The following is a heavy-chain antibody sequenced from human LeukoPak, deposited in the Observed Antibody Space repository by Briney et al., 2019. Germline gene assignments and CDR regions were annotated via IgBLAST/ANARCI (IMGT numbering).Heavy chain of an antibody. J-gene: IGHJ2*01. CDR2: IYYSGST. V-gene: IGHV4-31*03. CDR3: ARLPTTVVTPIRYFDL. D-gene: IGHD4-23*01. CDR1: GGSISSGGYY. Sequence: SETLSLTCTVSGGSISSGGYYWSWIRQHPGKGLEWIGYIYYSGSTYYNPSLKSRVTISVDTSKNQFSLKLSSVTAADTAVYYCARLPTTVVTPIRYFDLWGRGTLVTVSS.